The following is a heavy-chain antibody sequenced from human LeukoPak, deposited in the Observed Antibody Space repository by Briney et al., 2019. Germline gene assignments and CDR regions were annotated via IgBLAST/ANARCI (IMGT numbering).Heavy chain of an antibody. Sequence: PSVKVSCKASGFTFTSSAVQWVRQARGQRLEWIGWIVVGSGNTIYAQKFQERVTITRDMSTSTAYMELSSLRSEDTAVYYCAAEVYSGYELGGINFDYWGQGTLVTVSS. CDR1: GFTFTSSA. J-gene: IGHJ4*02. V-gene: IGHV1-58*01. CDR2: IVVGSGNT. CDR3: AAEVYSGYELGGINFDY. D-gene: IGHD5-12*01.